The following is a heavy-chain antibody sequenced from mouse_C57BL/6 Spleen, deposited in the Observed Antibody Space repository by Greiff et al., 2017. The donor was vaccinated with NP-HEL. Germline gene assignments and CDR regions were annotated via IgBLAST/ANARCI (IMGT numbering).Heavy chain of an antibody. J-gene: IGHJ3*01. CDR2: IDPSDSET. CDR1: GYTFTSYW. CDR3: ERGGGPAWFAY. Sequence: QVQLQQPGAELVRPGSSVKLSCKASGYTFTSYWMHWVKQRPIQGLEWIGNIDPSDSETHYNQKFKDKATLTVDKSSSTAYMQLSSLTSEDSAVYYCERGGGPAWFAYWGQGTLVTVSA. V-gene: IGHV1-52*01.